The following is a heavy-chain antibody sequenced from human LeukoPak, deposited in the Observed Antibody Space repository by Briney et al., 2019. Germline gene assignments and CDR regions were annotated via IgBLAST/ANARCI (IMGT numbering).Heavy chain of an antibody. J-gene: IGHJ4*02. Sequence: GGSLRLSCAASGFTFSSYSMDWVRQAPGKGLEWVAVISYDGSNKYYADSVKGRFTISRDNSKNTLYLQMNSLRAEDTAVYYCASLPGGNSDYWGQGTLVTVSS. CDR3: ASLPGGNSDY. D-gene: IGHD4-23*01. V-gene: IGHV3-30-3*01. CDR2: ISYDGSNK. CDR1: GFTFSSYS.